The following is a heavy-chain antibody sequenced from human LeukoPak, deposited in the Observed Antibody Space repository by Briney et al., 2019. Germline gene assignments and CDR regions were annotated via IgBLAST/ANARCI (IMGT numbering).Heavy chain of an antibody. CDR1: GFTFSSYS. D-gene: IGHD6-6*01. CDR3: ARSRIAARPGYFQH. J-gene: IGHJ1*01. Sequence: GGSLRLSCAASGFTFSSYSMNWVRQAPGKGLKWVSSISSSSSYIYYADSVKGRFTISRDNAKNSLYLQMNSLRAEDTAVYYCARSRIAARPGYFQHWGQGTLVTVSS. V-gene: IGHV3-21*01. CDR2: ISSSSSYI.